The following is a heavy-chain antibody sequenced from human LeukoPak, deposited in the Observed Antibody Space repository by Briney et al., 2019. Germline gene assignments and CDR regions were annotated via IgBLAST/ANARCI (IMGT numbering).Heavy chain of an antibody. CDR3: ARRGANWDSSRVYHFDY. D-gene: IGHD7-27*01. CDR2: IKPDGSDK. Sequence: GGSLRLSCAASGFTFSTYDMNWVRQAPGRGLEWVANIKPDGSDKYYVDSVKGRFTISRDNAKNSLYLQMNSLRAEDTAVYYCARRGANWDSSRVYHFDYWGQGTLVTVSS. V-gene: IGHV3-7*01. J-gene: IGHJ4*02. CDR1: GFTFSTYD.